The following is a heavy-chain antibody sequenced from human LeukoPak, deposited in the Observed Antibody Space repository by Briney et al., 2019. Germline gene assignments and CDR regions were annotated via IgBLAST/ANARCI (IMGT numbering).Heavy chain of an antibody. Sequence: PGGSLRLSCAASGLIVSDNYMTWVRQAPGKGLEGVSVLSNGGYTFYADSVEGRFTISRDSGKNTVYLQMDSLRAEDTAVYYCARVEWFGERDSDYWGQGTLVTVSS. V-gene: IGHV3-66*01. D-gene: IGHD3-10*01. J-gene: IGHJ4*02. CDR3: ARVEWFGERDSDY. CDR1: GLIVSDNY. CDR2: LSNGGYT.